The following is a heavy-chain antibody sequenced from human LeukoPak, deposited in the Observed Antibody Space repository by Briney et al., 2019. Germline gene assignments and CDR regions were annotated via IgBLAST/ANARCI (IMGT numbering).Heavy chain of an antibody. V-gene: IGHV4-61*10. CDR3: AGTYYGFWSGYYPHYYYYYMDV. Sequence: SQTLSLTCTVSGGSISSGSYYWSWIRQPAGKGLEWIGYIYYSGSTNYNPSLKSRVTISVDTSKDQFSLKLSSVTAADTAVYYCAGTYYGFWSGYYPHYYYYYMDVWGKGTTVTVSS. CDR2: IYYSGST. D-gene: IGHD3-3*01. CDR1: GGSISSGSYY. J-gene: IGHJ6*03.